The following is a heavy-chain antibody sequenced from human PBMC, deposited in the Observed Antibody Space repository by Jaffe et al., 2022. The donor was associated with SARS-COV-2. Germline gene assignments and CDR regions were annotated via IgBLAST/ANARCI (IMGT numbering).Heavy chain of an antibody. D-gene: IGHD2-21*02. J-gene: IGHJ4*02. V-gene: IGHV4-59*01. Sequence: QVQLQESGPRLVKASETLSLTCTVSSGSIGNYYWGWMRQPPGKGLEWIGYIYYSGSTNYSPALKSRVTISIDTSTKQFSLRLSSLTAADTAVYYCAAGSRRGAVTAAGDYWGQGTLVTVSS. CDR3: AAGSRRGAVTAAGDY. CDR2: IYYSGST. CDR1: SGSIGNYY.